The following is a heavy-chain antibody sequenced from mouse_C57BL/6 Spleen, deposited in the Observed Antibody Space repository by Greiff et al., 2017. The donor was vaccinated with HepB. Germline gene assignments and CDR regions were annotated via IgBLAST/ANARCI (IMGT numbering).Heavy chain of an antibody. CDR3: ARSYYDYDVHWYFDV. Sequence: QVQLQQSGAELVKPGASVKLSCKASGYTFTSYWMHWVKQRPGQGLEWIGMIHPNSGSTNYNEKFKSKATLTVDKSSSTAYMQLSSLTSEDSAVYYCARSYYDYDVHWYFDVWGTGTTVTVSS. V-gene: IGHV1-64*01. CDR2: IHPNSGST. CDR1: GYTFTSYW. D-gene: IGHD2-4*01. J-gene: IGHJ1*03.